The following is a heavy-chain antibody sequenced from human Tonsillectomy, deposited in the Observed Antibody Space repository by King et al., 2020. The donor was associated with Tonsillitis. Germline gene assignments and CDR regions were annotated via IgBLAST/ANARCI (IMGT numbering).Heavy chain of an antibody. CDR3: AVRRDCSDSNCYNAFYI. D-gene: IGHD2-2*02. J-gene: IGHJ3*02. CDR2: ISYDGKNK. Sequence: VQLVESGGGVVQPGTSLRLSCEVSAFTFRTYVLDWVRQAPGKGLEWVAVISYDGKNKVYAESVKGRCTISRDNSKNTLFMQLNSLRPEDTAVYYCAVRRDCSDSNCYNAFYIWGQGTMVTVSS. CDR1: AFTFRTYV. V-gene: IGHV3-30*04.